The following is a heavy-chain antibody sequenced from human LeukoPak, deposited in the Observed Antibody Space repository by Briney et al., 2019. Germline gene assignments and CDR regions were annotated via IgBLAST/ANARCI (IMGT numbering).Heavy chain of an antibody. CDR1: GYTLTELS. Sequence: ASVKVSCKVSGYTLTELSMHWVRQAPGKGLEWMGGFDPEDGETIYAQKFQGRVTITADKPTSTAYMELSSLRSEDTAVYYCAREARNYDSSGYSHGAFDIWGQGTMVTVSS. D-gene: IGHD3-22*01. V-gene: IGHV1-24*01. CDR3: AREARNYDSSGYSHGAFDI. CDR2: FDPEDGET. J-gene: IGHJ3*02.